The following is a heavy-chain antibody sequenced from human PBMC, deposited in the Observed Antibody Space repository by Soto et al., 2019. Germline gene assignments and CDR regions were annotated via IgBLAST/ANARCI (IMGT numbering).Heavy chain of an antibody. CDR3: ARDLSYSSSWLKTGNWFDP. J-gene: IGHJ5*02. D-gene: IGHD6-13*01. CDR1: GGSISSYY. V-gene: IGHV4-4*07. Sequence: SETLSLTCTVSGGSISSYYWSWIRQPAVNGLEWIGLIYTSGSTNYNPSLKSRVTMSVDTSKNQFSLKLSSVTAADTAVYYCARDLSYSSSWLKTGNWFDPWGQGTLVTVSS. CDR2: IYTSGST.